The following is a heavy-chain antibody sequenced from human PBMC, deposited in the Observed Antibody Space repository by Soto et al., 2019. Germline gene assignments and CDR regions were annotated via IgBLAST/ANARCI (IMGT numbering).Heavy chain of an antibody. V-gene: IGHV4-59*01. CDR1: GGSISSYY. J-gene: IGHJ3*02. CDR2: IYYSGST. D-gene: IGHD4-17*01. CDR3: ARELLTTVTTPGAFDI. Sequence: QVRLQESGPGLVKPTETLSLTCTVSGGSISSYYWSWIRQPPGKGLEWIGYIYYSGSTNYNPSLKSTVTISVDTSKNQFSLKLSSVTAAHTAVYYCARELLTTVTTPGAFDIWGQGTMVTVSS.